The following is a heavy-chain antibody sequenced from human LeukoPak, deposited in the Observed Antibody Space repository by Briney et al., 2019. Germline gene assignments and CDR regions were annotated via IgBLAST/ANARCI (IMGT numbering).Heavy chain of an antibody. J-gene: IGHJ4*02. CDR1: GYSFTSYW. D-gene: IGHD2-2*01. Sequence: GESLKISCKGSGYSFTSYWIGWVRQMPGKGLEWMGFIFPGDSDTRYSPSFQGQVTISADKSVSTAYLHWSSLKASDTAIYYCARHLSSITSCPNYWGQGTLVTVSS. V-gene: IGHV5-51*01. CDR2: IFPGDSDT. CDR3: ARHLSSITSCPNY.